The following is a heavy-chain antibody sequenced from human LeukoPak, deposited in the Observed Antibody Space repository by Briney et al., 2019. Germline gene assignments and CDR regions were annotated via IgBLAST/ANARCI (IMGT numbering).Heavy chain of an antibody. CDR3: ARDTERITMVRGVEFFDAFDI. D-gene: IGHD3-10*01. Sequence: ASVKVSCKASGYTFTSYAMNWVRQAPGQGLEWMGWINTNTGNPTYAQGFTGRFVFSLDTSVSTAYLQISSLKAEDTAVHYCARDTERITMVRGVEFFDAFDIWGQGTMVTVSS. J-gene: IGHJ3*02. CDR1: GYTFTSYA. CDR2: INTNTGNP. V-gene: IGHV7-4-1*02.